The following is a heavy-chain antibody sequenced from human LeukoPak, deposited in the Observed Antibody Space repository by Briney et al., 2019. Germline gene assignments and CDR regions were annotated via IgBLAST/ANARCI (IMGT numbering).Heavy chain of an antibody. Sequence: KSSETLSLTCTVSGGSISSYYWSWIRQPPGKGLEWIGYIYYSGSTNYNPSLKSRVTISVDTSKNQFSLKLSSVTAADTAVYYCARLYDILTLDYWGQGTLVTVSS. V-gene: IGHV4-59*08. D-gene: IGHD3-9*01. CDR3: ARLYDILTLDY. CDR2: IYYSGST. J-gene: IGHJ4*02. CDR1: GGSISSYY.